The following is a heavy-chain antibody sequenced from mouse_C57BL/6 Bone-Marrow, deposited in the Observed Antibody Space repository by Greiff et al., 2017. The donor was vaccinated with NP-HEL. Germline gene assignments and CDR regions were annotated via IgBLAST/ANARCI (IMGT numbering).Heavy chain of an antibody. V-gene: IGHV5-4*01. CDR2: ISDGGSYT. CDR1: GFTFSSYA. Sequence: EVQLVESGGGLVKPGGSLKLSCAASGFTFSSYAMSWVRQTPEKRLEWVATISDGGSYTYYPDNVKGRFTISRDNAKNNLYLQMSHLKSEDTAMYYCARDLYYCYYFYAMDYWGQGTSVTVSS. D-gene: IGHD2-12*01. CDR3: ARDLYYCYYFYAMDY. J-gene: IGHJ4*01.